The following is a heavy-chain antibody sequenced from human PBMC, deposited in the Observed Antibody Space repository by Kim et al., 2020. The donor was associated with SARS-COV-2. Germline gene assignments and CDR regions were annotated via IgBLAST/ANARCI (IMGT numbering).Heavy chain of an antibody. V-gene: IGHV4-61*02. CDR1: GASINSGSYY. D-gene: IGHD2-8*01. CDR2: IYTSGTT. J-gene: IGHJ4*02. CDR3: ARNGFLLFDFFDY. Sequence: SETLSLTCTVSGASINSGSYYWSWLRPSARKGLEWIGSIYTSGTTHYNPSLKSRISLSVDTSKNQFSLRLVSVTAADTAVDYCARNGFLLFDFFDYWSQ.